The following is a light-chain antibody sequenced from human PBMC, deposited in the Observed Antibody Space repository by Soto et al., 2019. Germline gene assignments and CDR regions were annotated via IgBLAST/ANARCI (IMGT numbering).Light chain of an antibody. Sequence: DIQMTQSPSSLSASVGDRVTITCRASQSISSYLNWYQQKPGKAPKFLIYAASSLQSGVSSRFSGSGSWTDFTLTISTLQPEDFATYYCQQSYSTPFTFGPGTKVDI. CDR3: QQSYSTPFT. V-gene: IGKV1-39*01. J-gene: IGKJ3*01. CDR2: AAS. CDR1: QSISSY.